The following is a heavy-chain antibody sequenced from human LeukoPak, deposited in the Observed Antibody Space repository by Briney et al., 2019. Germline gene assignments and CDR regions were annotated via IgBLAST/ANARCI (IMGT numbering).Heavy chain of an antibody. D-gene: IGHD3-22*01. CDR1: GVSISSSSYY. CDR2: IYYSGST. Sequence: SETLSLTRTVSGVSISSSSYYWGWIRQPPGKGLEWIGSIYYSGSTYYNPSLKSRVTISVDTSKNQFSLKLGSVTAAHTAVYHCASHPSSIVVVIYYFDYWGQGTLVTVSS. V-gene: IGHV4-39*01. CDR3: ASHPSSIVVVIYYFDY. J-gene: IGHJ4*02.